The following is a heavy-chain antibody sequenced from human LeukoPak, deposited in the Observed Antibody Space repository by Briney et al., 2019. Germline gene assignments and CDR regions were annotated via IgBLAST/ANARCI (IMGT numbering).Heavy chain of an antibody. CDR3: AELGITMIGGV. Sequence: GGSLRLSCAASGFPFTSYSMNWVRQAPGKGLEWVSYISDSSGTIFYADSVKGRFTISRDNAKNSLYLQMNSLRAEDTAVYYCAELGITMIGGVWGKGTTVTISS. CDR1: GFPFTSYS. J-gene: IGHJ6*04. V-gene: IGHV3-48*04. D-gene: IGHD3-10*02. CDR2: ISDSSGTI.